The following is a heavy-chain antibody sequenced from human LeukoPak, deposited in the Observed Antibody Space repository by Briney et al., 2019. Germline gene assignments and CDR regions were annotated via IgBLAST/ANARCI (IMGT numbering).Heavy chain of an antibody. D-gene: IGHD1-26*01. CDR1: GYTFTDYD. CDR2: INPNSGGT. J-gene: IGHJ4*02. V-gene: IGHV1-2*02. Sequence: ASVKVSCKASGYTFTDYDMHWVRQAPGQGLEWMGWINPNSGGTNYAQKFQGRVTMTRDTSIRPAYLELSRLRPDDTAVYYCAREGPIVGATHLVEYWGQGPLVTVSS. CDR3: AREGPIVGATHLVEY.